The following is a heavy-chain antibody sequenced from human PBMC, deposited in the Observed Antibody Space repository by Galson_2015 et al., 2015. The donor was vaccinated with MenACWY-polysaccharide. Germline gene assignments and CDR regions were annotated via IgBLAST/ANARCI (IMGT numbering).Heavy chain of an antibody. Sequence: SLRLSCAASGFTFSNVWMSWVRQAPGKGLEWIGEISHRGTTNYNPSLKSRATISVDKSKNQFSLKLNSVTAADTAVYYCARKFDYWGQGSLVTVPS. V-gene: IGHV4-4*02. CDR3: ARKFDY. J-gene: IGHJ4*02. CDR1: GFTFSNVW. CDR2: ISHRGTT.